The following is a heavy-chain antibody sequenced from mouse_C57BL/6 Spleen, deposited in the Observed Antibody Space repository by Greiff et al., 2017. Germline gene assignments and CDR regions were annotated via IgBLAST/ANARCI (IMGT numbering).Heavy chain of an antibody. Sequence: VQLQQSGAELAKPGASVKLSCKASGYTFTSYWMHWVNQRPGQGLEWMGYINPSSGYTKYNQKIKDKGTLTADKSSSTDYMKLSNLTYEDSAVYCCARDYYGSSGYWGQGTTLTVSA. D-gene: IGHD1-1*01. J-gene: IGHJ2*01. V-gene: IGHV1-7*01. CDR1: GYTFTSYW. CDR3: ARDYYGSSGY. CDR2: INPSSGYT.